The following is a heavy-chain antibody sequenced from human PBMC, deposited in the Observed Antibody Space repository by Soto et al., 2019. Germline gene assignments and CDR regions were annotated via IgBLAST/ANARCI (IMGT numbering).Heavy chain of an antibody. CDR3: ASRPHYYDSSGVPFDY. CDR1: GGSISSYY. D-gene: IGHD3-22*01. V-gene: IGHV4-59*01. Sequence: SETLSLTCTVSGGSISSYYWSWIRQPPGKGLEWIGYIYYSGSTNYNPSLKSRVTISVGTSKNQFSLKLSSVTAADTAVYYCASRPHYYDSSGVPFDYWGQGTLVTVSS. J-gene: IGHJ4*02. CDR2: IYYSGST.